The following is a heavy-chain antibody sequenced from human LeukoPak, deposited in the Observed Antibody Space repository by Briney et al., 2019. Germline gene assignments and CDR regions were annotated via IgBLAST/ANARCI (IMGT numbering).Heavy chain of an antibody. CDR2: IGTNGIST. Sequence: GGSLRLSCVTSGFTFNLYTMNWVRQAPGKGLEYVSSIGTNGISTYYADSVTGRFTISRDNSKNSLYLQMSSLRAEDTAVYYCVKGQEVVYAPTFDYWGQGTLVTVSS. V-gene: IGHV3-64D*09. CDR1: GFTFNLYT. J-gene: IGHJ4*02. D-gene: IGHD2-8*02. CDR3: VKGQEVVYAPTFDY.